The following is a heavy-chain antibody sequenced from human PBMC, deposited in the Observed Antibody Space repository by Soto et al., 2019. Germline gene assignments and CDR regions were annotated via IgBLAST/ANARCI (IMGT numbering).Heavy chain of an antibody. CDR1: GFTFSRYA. V-gene: IGHV3-30-3*01. CDR2: IPYDGSNK. CDR3: AREWPDYYDSRGYGKPPYFDY. Sequence: QVQLVESGGGVVQPGRSLRLSCAASGFTFSRYAMHWVRQAPGKGLEWVTLIPYDGSNKYYADSVKGRFTISRDNSKNTLSLQMNSLRAEDTAVYYCAREWPDYYDSRGYGKPPYFDYWGQGTLVTVSS. D-gene: IGHD3-22*01. J-gene: IGHJ4*02.